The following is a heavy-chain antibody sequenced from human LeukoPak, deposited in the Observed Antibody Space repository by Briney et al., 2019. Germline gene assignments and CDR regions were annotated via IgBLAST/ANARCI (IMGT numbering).Heavy chain of an antibody. Sequence: SETLSLTSTVSGGSISSYYWSWIRQPPGKGLEWIGYIYYSGSTNYNPSLKSRVTISVDTSKNQFSLKLSSVTAADTAVYYCARDYYSSGYNDYWGQGTLVTVSS. CDR2: IYYSGST. D-gene: IGHD3-22*01. V-gene: IGHV4-59*01. J-gene: IGHJ4*02. CDR3: ARDYYSSGYNDY. CDR1: GGSISSYY.